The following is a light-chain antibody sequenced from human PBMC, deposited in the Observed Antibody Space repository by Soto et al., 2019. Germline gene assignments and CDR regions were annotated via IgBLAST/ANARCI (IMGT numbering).Light chain of an antibody. CDR3: AAWDDSLSGHVV. Sequence: QSVLTQPPSASGTPGQRVTISCSGSSSNIGSNYVYWYQQLPGTAPKLLIYRNNQRPSGVPDRFSGSKSVTSASLAISGRRSEDEADYYCAAWDDSLSGHVVFGGGTKLTVL. CDR1: SSNIGSNY. V-gene: IGLV1-47*01. CDR2: RNN. J-gene: IGLJ2*01.